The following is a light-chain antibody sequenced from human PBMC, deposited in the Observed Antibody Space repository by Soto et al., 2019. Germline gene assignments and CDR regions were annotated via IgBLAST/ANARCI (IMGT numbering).Light chain of an antibody. J-gene: IGKJ5*01. CDR2: HAS. Sequence: MVLRQSPATLSLSPGERATLSCRASRSLSSDYLAWYQQKPGQAPRLLFYHASRRATGTPDRFSVSGSGTDFTLTISRLEPGDFAVYYCQQYNNWPPITFGQRTRLEVK. CDR3: QQYNNWPPIT. V-gene: IGKV3D-20*02. CDR1: RSLSSDY.